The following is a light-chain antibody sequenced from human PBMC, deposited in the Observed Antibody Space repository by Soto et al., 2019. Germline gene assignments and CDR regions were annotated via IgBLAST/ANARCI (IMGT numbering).Light chain of an antibody. V-gene: IGLV2-14*01. CDR3: NSYTSSSTWV. J-gene: IGLJ3*02. CDR1: NDDVGGYNF. Sequence: QSALTQPASVSGSPGQSITISCTGTNDDVGGYNFVSWFQQHPGKAPKLIISEVTNRPSGVSNRFSGSKSGNTASLTISGLQAGDEADYYCNSYTSSSTWVFGGGTKLTVL. CDR2: EVT.